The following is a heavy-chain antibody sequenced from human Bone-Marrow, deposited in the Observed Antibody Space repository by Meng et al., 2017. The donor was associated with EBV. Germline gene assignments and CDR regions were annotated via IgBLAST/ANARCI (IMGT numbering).Heavy chain of an antibody. CDR3: ALWFREHFDY. V-gene: IGHV3-23*01. D-gene: IGHD3-10*01. CDR1: GFTFSDSA. CDR2: ISAGIGNT. Sequence: VELWGSGGGLVQPGGSLSLSCAASGFTFSDSAMSWVRQAPGKGLEWVSTISAGIGNTHYADSVKGRFTISRDNSKNTLYLQMNNLRADDTAVYYCALWFREHFDYWGQGTLVTVSS. J-gene: IGHJ4*02.